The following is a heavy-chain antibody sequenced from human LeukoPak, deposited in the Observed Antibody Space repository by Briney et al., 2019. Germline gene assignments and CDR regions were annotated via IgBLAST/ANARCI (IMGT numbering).Heavy chain of an antibody. CDR2: INHSGST. Sequence: SETLSLTCAVCGGSLSGYYWSWIRQPPPKGREGIGEINHSGSTNYNPSLKRRVTLSVDTSKSQVSLKLSAVSAADTAVYYCARGRSAVYYWGQGTLVTVSS. D-gene: IGHD6-13*01. CDR1: GGSLSGYY. J-gene: IGHJ4*02. CDR3: ARGRSAVYY. V-gene: IGHV4-34*01.